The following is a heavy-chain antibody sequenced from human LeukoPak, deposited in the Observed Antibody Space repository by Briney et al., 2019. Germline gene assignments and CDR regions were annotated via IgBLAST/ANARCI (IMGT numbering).Heavy chain of an antibody. V-gene: IGHV4-4*02. J-gene: IGHJ4*02. CDR2: IAHGGTT. CDR1: GGSIDVANY. CDR3: TRESRPFCPFAY. Sequence: PSETLSLTCGVSGGSIDVANYWSWVRQAPGKGLDWIGEIAHGGTTNYNPSLRSRVAMSLDRANNQFSLSLTSVNAADPAVYYCTRESRPFCPFAYWGQGVLVRVSS. D-gene: IGHD2-2*01.